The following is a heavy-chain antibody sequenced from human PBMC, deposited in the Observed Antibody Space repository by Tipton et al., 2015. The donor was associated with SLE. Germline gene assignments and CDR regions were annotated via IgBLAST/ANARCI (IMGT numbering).Heavy chain of an antibody. CDR1: DGSINNGDYY. V-gene: IGHV4-31*03. J-gene: IGHJ4*02. D-gene: IGHD3-16*02. CDR3: ARTQYTFGGVIAPFDY. CDR2: LSYSGST. Sequence: TLSLTCSVSDGSINNGDYYWTWIRQHPGKGLEWIGYLSYSGSTFYNPSLKSRVTISVDTSKNQFSLKLSSVTAADTAVYYCARTQYTFGGVIAPFDYWGQGTLVTVSP.